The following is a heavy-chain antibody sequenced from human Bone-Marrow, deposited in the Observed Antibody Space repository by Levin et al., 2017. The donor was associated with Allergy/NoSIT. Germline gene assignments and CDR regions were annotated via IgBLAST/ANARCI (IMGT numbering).Heavy chain of an antibody. Sequence: GESLKISCAASGFTFSSYSMNWVRQAPGKGLEWVSSISSSSSYIYYADSVKGRFTISRDNAKNSLYLQMNSLRAEDTAVYYCARVSYGDYPEFDYWGQGTLVTVSS. CDR1: GFTFSSYS. J-gene: IGHJ4*02. CDR3: ARVSYGDYPEFDY. CDR2: ISSSSSYI. D-gene: IGHD4-17*01. V-gene: IGHV3-21*01.